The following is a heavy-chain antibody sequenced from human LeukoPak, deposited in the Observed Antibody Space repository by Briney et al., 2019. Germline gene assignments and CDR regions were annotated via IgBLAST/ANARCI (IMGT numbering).Heavy chain of an antibody. CDR3: AREGAMVRGALGFDY. V-gene: IGHV4-59*01. J-gene: IGHJ4*02. D-gene: IGHD3-10*01. CDR2: IYYSGST. Sequence: SETLSLTCTVSGGSISSYYWSWIRQPPGKGLEWIGYIYYSGSTNYNPSLKSRVTISVDTSKNQFSLELSSVTAADTAVYYCAREGAMVRGALGFDYWGQGTLVTVSS. CDR1: GGSISSYY.